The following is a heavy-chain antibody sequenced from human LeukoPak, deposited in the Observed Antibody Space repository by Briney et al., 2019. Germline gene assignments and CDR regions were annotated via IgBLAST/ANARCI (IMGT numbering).Heavy chain of an antibody. CDR3: ARVGYDSSGYYDYLDY. CDR1: GYTFTGYY. V-gene: IGHV1-2*06. J-gene: IGHJ4*02. CDR2: INPNSGGT. Sequence: ASVKVSCKASGYTFTGYYMHWVRQAPGQGLEWMGRINPNSGGTNYAQKFQGRVTMTRDTSISTAYMELSRLRSDDTAVYYCARVGYDSSGYYDYLDYWGQGTLVTVSS. D-gene: IGHD3-22*01.